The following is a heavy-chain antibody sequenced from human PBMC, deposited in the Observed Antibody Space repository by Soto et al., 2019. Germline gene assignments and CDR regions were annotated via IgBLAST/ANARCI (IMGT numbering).Heavy chain of an antibody. CDR2: IYYSGST. V-gene: IGHV4-59*01. D-gene: IGHD2-15*01. CDR1: GGSISSYY. Sequence: KSSETLSLTCTVSGGSISSYYWSWIRQPPGKGLEWIGYIYYSGSTNYNPSLKSRVTISVDTSKNQFSLKLSSVTAADTAVYYCARDSDMTSLGYWGQGTVVNVS. J-gene: IGHJ4*02. CDR3: ARDSDMTSLGY.